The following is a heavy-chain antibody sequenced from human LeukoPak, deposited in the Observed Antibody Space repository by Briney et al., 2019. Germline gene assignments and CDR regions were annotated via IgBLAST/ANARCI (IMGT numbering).Heavy chain of an antibody. CDR1: GFTFSSYE. D-gene: IGHD3-22*01. V-gene: IGHV3-48*03. Sequence: GGSLILACTAAGFTFSSYEMNWIRQAPGKWLEWVSYISSSGSTIYYADFVKGGFTISRDNAKNSLYLQMNSLRAEDTVVYYCARAYYYDSSGYSHWGQGTLVTVS. CDR3: ARAYYYDSSGYSH. CDR2: ISSSGSTI. J-gene: IGHJ4*02.